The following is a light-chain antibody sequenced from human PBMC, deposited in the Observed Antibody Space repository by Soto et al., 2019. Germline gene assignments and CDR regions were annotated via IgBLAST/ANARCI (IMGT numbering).Light chain of an antibody. CDR2: AAI. Sequence: DIQMTQSPSSLSASVGDRVTINCRASHVIARYLNWYQEKPGKAPQLLIYAAISLQTGVASRFSGSGSGTDFTLTITDLXXXXXXTYYCQQSYRPPRTFGQGTKV. CDR3: QQSYRPPRT. CDR1: HVIARY. V-gene: IGKV1-39*01. J-gene: IGKJ1*01.